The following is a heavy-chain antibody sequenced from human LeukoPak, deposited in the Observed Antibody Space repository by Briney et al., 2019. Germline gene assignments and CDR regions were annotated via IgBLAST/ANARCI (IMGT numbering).Heavy chain of an antibody. J-gene: IGHJ4*02. V-gene: IGHV3-30*18. CDR3: AKDPSEQWLPNYFDY. Sequence: QPGRPLRLSCAASGLTFSSHGMHWARQPPGKGLEWMAIISYDGSNKYYADSVKGRFTISRDNSKNTLYLQMNSLRAEDTAVYYCAKDPSEQWLPNYFDYWGQGTLVTVSS. CDR2: ISYDGSNK. D-gene: IGHD6-19*01. CDR1: GLTFSSHG.